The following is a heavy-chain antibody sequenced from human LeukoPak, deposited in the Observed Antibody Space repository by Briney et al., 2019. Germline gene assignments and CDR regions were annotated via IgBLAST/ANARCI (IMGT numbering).Heavy chain of an antibody. V-gene: IGHV3-23*01. D-gene: IGHD7-27*01. Sequence: GGSLRLSCAASGFTFNNYAMDWVRQAPGKGVEWVSLISHSGATTYYADSVKGRFTISRDNSRNTLYLQMTSLRAEDTAVYYCARDPGDRWFFDLWGRGTLVTVPS. J-gene: IGHJ2*01. CDR3: ARDPGDRWFFDL. CDR2: ISHSGATT. CDR1: GFTFNNYA.